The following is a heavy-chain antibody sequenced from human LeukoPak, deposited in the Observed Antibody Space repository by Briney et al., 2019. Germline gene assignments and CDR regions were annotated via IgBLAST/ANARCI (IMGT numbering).Heavy chain of an antibody. D-gene: IGHD2-2*01. V-gene: IGHV3-7*01. CDR3: ATGRSCTTCYLPDY. Sequence: GGSLRLSCAASGFTFTTYAMSWVRQAPGKGLEWVANINQDGGEKYYVDSVKGRFTMSRDNAKNSLYLQMNGLRAEDTAVYHCATGRSCTTCYLPDYWGQGTLVTVSS. CDR1: GFTFTTYA. J-gene: IGHJ4*02. CDR2: INQDGGEK.